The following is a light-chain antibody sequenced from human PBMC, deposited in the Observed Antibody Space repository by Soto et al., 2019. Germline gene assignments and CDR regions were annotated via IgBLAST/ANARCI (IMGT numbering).Light chain of an antibody. Sequence: SYELTQPLSVSVVLGQTARITCGGNNIGSKNVHWYQQKPGQAPVLVIYRDSNRPSGIPERFSGSNSGNTATLTISRAQAGDEADYYCQVWDSSTGVFGTGTKVTVL. CDR2: RDS. V-gene: IGLV3-9*01. CDR1: NIGSKN. J-gene: IGLJ1*01. CDR3: QVWDSSTGV.